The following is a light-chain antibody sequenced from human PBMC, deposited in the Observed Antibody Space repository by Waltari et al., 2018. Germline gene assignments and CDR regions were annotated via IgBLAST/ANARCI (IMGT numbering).Light chain of an antibody. CDR2: SAS. CDR1: QVISDY. J-gene: IGKJ2*03. Sequence: DIQKTQSPSSLSASVGDRVTITCRASQVISDYLNWYQQKPGEAPKVLIYSASKLQSGVPSRFSGSGSGTYFTLTISSLQPEDFATYFCQQSYSNPRSFGQGTKLEIK. CDR3: QQSYSNPRS. V-gene: IGKV1-39*01.